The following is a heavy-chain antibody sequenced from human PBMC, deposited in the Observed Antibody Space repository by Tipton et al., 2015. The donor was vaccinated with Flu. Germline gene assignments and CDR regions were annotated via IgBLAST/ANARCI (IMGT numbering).Heavy chain of an antibody. J-gene: IGHJ4*02. D-gene: IGHD3-16*01. CDR2: IRRRTSGGTS. CDR3: TPGEWDDDAVSIFDF. Sequence: SLRLSCATSGFTFDKYPVSWFRQAPGKGLEWVGFIRRRTSGGTSEYAASVKGRFAISRDDSKSVAYLQMNSLRAEDTAVYYRTPGEWDDDAVSIFDFWGQGTSVTVSS. V-gene: IGHV3-49*03. CDR1: GFTFDKYP.